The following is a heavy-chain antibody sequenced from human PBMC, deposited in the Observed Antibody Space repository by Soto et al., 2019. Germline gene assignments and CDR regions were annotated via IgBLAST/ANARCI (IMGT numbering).Heavy chain of an antibody. V-gene: IGHV1-69*06. D-gene: IGHD2-2*01. CDR2: IIPIFDTA. Sequence: QVQLVQSGAEVKKPGSSVKVSCKASGGTFSSYGISWVRQAPGQGLEWMGGIIPIFDTAKYAQKFQGRGTLNADKSPSTVYMEVSRLRSEDTAVYYCARDPGRSSNRGRVRQVADGDYYRMDVWGQGATVTF. CDR3: ARDPGRSSNRGRVRQVADGDYYRMDV. CDR1: GGTFSSYG. J-gene: IGHJ6*02.